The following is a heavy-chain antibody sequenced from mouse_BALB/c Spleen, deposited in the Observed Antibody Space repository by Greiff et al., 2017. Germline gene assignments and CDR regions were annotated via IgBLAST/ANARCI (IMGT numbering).Heavy chain of an antibody. CDR1: GFTFSSFG. CDR2: ISSGSSTI. CDR3: ARSYYGSSYFDY. J-gene: IGHJ2*01. D-gene: IGHD1-1*01. Sequence: EVHLVESGGGLVQPGGSRKLSCAASGFTFSSFGMHWVRQAPEKGLEWVAYISSGSSTIYYADTVKGRFTISRDNPKNTLFLQMTSLRSEDTAMYYCARSYYGSSYFDYWGQGTTLTVSS. V-gene: IGHV5-17*02.